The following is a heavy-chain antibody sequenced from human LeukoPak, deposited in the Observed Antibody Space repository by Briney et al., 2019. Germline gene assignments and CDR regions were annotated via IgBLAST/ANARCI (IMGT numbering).Heavy chain of an antibody. Sequence: GGSLRLSCAASGFTFSGFWMSWVRQAPGKGLEWVANIKQDGSKKYYVDSVKCRFTISRDNAKNSLFLQMNSLRAEVTAVYYCAREVYGDNYFDYWGQGTLVTVSS. CDR3: AREVYGDNYFDY. D-gene: IGHD4-17*01. V-gene: IGHV3-7*03. J-gene: IGHJ4*02. CDR1: GFTFSGFW. CDR2: IKQDGSKK.